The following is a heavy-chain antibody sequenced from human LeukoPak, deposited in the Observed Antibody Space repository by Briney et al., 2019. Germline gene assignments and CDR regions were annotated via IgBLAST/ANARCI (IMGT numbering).Heavy chain of an antibody. CDR2: IYYSGST. Sequence: SETLSLTCTVSGGSISSSSYYWGWIRHPPGKGLEWIGSIYYSGSTYYNPSLKSRVTISVDTSKNQFSLKLSSVTAADTAVYYCARSVVVVAAVDYWGQGTLVTVSS. J-gene: IGHJ4*02. CDR3: ARSVVVVAAVDY. CDR1: GGSISSSSYY. V-gene: IGHV4-39*07. D-gene: IGHD2-15*01.